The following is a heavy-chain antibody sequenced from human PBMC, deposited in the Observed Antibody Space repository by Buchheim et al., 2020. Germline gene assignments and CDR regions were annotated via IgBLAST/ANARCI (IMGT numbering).Heavy chain of an antibody. CDR1: GFTFSSYW. V-gene: IGHV3-74*01. CDR3: ARDKEADGYNSYYYYGMDV. D-gene: IGHD5-24*01. CDR2: INSDGSST. Sequence: EVQLVESGGGLVQPGGSLRLSCAASGFTFSSYWMHWVRQAPGKGLVWVSRINSDGSSTSYADSVKGRFTISRDNAKNTLYLQMNSLRAEDTAVYYCARDKEADGYNSYYYYGMDVWGQGTT. J-gene: IGHJ6*02.